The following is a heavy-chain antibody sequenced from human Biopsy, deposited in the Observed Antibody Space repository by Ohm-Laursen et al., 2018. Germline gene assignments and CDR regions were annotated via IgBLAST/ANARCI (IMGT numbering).Heavy chain of an antibody. CDR3: ASGHYYGLGSRQRNYGLDV. J-gene: IGHJ6*02. CDR2: INPSDGST. CDR1: GYTFSSYN. D-gene: IGHD3-10*01. Sequence: ASVKVSCKPLGYTFSSYNVHWARQAPGQGLEWMGIINPSDGSTGYAQKFQDRISMSADTSTSTVYLVLRGLRFEDTAVYYCASGHYYGLGSRQRNYGLDVWGQGTTVVVSS. V-gene: IGHV1-46*01.